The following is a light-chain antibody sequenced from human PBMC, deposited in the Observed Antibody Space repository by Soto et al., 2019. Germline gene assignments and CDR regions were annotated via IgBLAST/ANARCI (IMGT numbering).Light chain of an antibody. V-gene: IGKV1-39*01. CDR1: QSISRY. J-gene: IGKJ1*01. CDR2: AAS. CDR3: QHSYISPQP. Sequence: DIQVKMSPSSLSASEADRVTIPCRASQSISRYLNWYQQKPGKAPKLLIYAASSLLGGVPSRFSGSGSGTDFTLTISSLQPEDFAIYYCQHSYISPQPFGQGTKVDI.